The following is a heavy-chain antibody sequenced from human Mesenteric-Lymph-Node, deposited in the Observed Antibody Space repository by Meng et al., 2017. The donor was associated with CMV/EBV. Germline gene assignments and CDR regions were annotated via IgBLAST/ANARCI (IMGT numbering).Heavy chain of an antibody. CDR3: ARPTGQWLSNDAFDI. CDR1: GYTFTSYD. D-gene: IGHD6-19*01. J-gene: IGHJ3*02. CDR2: IIPILGIA. Sequence: SVKVSCKASGYTFTSYDISWVRQAPGQGLEWMGRIIPILGIANYAQKFQGRVTITADKSTSTAYMELSSLRSEDTAVYYCARPTGQWLSNDAFDIWGQGTMVTVSS. V-gene: IGHV1-69*04.